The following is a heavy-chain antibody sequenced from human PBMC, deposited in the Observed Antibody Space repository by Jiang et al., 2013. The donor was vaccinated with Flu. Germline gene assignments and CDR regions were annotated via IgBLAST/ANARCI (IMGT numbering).Heavy chain of an antibody. D-gene: IGHD3-3*01. J-gene: IGHJ4*02. V-gene: IGHV3-30-3*01. CDR1: GFTFSSYA. CDR2: ISYDGSNK. CDR3: ARDEDLRFLEWLPSSALGY. Sequence: VQLLESGGGVVQPGRSLRLSCAASGFTFSSYAMHWVRQAPGKGLEWVAVISYDGSNKYYADSVKGRFTISRDNSKNTLYLQMNSLRAEDAAVYYCARDEDLRFLEWLPSSALGYWGQGTLVTVSS.